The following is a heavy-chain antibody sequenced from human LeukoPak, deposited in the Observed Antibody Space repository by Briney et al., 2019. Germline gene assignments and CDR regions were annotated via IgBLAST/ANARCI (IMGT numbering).Heavy chain of an antibody. D-gene: IGHD2-15*01. Sequence: SETLSLTCAVSGGSISSGGYSWSWIRQPPGKGLEWIGYIYHSGSTYYNPSLKSRVTISVDRSKNRFSLKLSSVTAADTAVYYCASKGRSGPFNWFDPWGQGTLVTVSS. V-gene: IGHV4-30-2*01. J-gene: IGHJ5*02. CDR3: ASKGRSGPFNWFDP. CDR2: IYHSGST. CDR1: GGSISSGGYS.